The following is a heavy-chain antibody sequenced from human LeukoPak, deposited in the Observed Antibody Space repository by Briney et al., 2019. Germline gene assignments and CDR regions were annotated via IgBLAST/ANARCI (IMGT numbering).Heavy chain of an antibody. J-gene: IGHJ4*02. CDR3: ASGSGWYCSY. D-gene: IGHD6-19*01. CDR2: IWYDGSNK. Sequence: PGGSLRLSCAASGFTFSSYWMSWVRQAPGKGLEWVAVIWYDGSNKYYADSVKGRFTISRDNSKNTLYLQMNSLRAEDTAVYYCASGSGWYCSYWGQGTLVTVSS. CDR1: GFTFSSYW. V-gene: IGHV3-33*08.